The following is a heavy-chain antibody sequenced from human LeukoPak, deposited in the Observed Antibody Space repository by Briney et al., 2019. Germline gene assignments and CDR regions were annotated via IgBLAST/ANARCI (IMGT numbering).Heavy chain of an antibody. Sequence: ASVKVSCKASGYTFTSYDINWVRQATGQGLEWMGWMNPNNGNTGYAQKFQGRVTITRNTSISTAYMELSSLRSEDTAVYYCARAGVWDSSDTSGYHNGAFDIWGQGTMVTVSS. V-gene: IGHV1-8*03. D-gene: IGHD3-22*01. J-gene: IGHJ3*02. CDR1: GYTFTSYD. CDR3: ARAGVWDSSDTSGYHNGAFDI. CDR2: MNPNNGNT.